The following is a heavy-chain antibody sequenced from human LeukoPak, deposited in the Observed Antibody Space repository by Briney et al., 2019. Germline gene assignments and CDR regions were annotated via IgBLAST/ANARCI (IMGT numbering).Heavy chain of an antibody. Sequence: PGGSLRLSCAASGFTFSSYSMNWVRQAPGKGLEWVSSISSSSSYIYYADSVKGRFTISRDNAKNSLYLQMNSLRAEDTAVYYCARALSPEIAAATKGLFDYWGQGTLVTVSS. D-gene: IGHD6-13*01. V-gene: IGHV3-21*01. CDR1: GFTFSSYS. J-gene: IGHJ4*02. CDR3: ARALSPEIAAATKGLFDY. CDR2: ISSSSSYI.